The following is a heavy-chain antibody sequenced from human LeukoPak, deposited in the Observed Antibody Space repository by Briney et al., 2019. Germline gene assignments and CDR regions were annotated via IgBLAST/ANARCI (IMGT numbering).Heavy chain of an antibody. Sequence: GGSLRLSCAVSGFTVSGNYMSWIRHAPGKGLEWVSLIYSDDTTLYADSVKGRFTISRDISKNTLYLQMSSLRAEDTAVYYCARRAGGYSHPYDYWGQGVLVTVSS. CDR1: GFTVSGNY. D-gene: IGHD4-23*01. CDR3: ARRAGGYSHPYDY. V-gene: IGHV3-53*01. J-gene: IGHJ4*02. CDR2: IYSDDTT.